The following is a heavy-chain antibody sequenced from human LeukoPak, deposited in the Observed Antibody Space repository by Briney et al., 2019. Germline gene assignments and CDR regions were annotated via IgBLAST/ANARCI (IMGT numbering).Heavy chain of an antibody. J-gene: IGHJ4*02. CDR3: AKDVNVGGDYFDY. CDR2: IRYDGSIK. D-gene: IGHD3-10*01. Sequence: GGSLRLSCAASGFTFRNYGMHWVRLAPGKGLERVAFIRYDGSIKYYVDSVKGRFTVCRDNSKNTLYLQMNSLRAEDTAVYYCAKDVNVGGDYFDYWGQGTLVTVSS. V-gene: IGHV3-30*02. CDR1: GFTFRNYG.